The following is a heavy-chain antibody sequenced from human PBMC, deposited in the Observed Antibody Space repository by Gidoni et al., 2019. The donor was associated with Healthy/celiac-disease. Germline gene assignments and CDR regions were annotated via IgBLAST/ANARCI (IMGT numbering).Heavy chain of an antibody. D-gene: IGHD2-21*01. CDR3: AKGGGDSLDY. V-gene: IGHV3-30*18. Sequence: QVQLVESGGGVVQPGRSLRLSCAASGFTFSRYGMHWVRQAPGKGLEWVAVISYDGSNKYYADSVKGRFTISRDNSKNTLYLQMNSLRAEDTAVYYCAKGGGDSLDYWGQGTLVTVSS. J-gene: IGHJ4*02. CDR2: ISYDGSNK. CDR1: GFTFSRYG.